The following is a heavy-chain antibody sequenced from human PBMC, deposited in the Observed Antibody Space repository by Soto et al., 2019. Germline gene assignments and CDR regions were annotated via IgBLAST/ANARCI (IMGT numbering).Heavy chain of an antibody. J-gene: IGHJ6*02. Sequence: QVQLVESGGGVVQPGRSLRLSCAASGFTFSSYGMHWVRQAPGKGLEWVAVISYDGSNKYYADSVKGRFTISRDNSKNTLYLQMNSLRAEDTAVYYCAKVRDYYYYYGMDVWGQGTTVTVSS. V-gene: IGHV3-30*18. CDR3: AKVRDYYYYYGMDV. CDR1: GFTFSSYG. CDR2: ISYDGSNK.